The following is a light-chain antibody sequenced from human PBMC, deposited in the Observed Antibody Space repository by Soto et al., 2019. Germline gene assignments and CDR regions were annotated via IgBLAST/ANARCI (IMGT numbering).Light chain of an antibody. J-gene: IGLJ2*01. Sequence: QSVLTQPASVSGSPGQSITISCTGTSSDVGSHNLVSWYQHHPGKAPKFMIYEGSKRPSGVSNRFSGSKSGNTASLTISGLQAEDEAEYYCCSYAGTSLVFGGGTKLTVL. CDR1: SSDVGSHNL. CDR3: CSYAGTSLV. CDR2: EGS. V-gene: IGLV2-23*01.